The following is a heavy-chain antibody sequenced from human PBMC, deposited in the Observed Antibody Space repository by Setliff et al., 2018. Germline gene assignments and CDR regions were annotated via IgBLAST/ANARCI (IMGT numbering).Heavy chain of an antibody. J-gene: IGHJ5*02. Sequence: SETLSLTCSVSGGSISTYYWSWIRQPPGKGLEWIGNINYSGNSNYIPSLKSRVTISVDTSNNQFSLHLTSVTAADTARYFCARERQGGFLEWSPLDPWGQGILVTVSS. V-gene: IGHV4-59*12. CDR1: GGSISTYY. CDR3: ARERQGGFLEWSPLDP. D-gene: IGHD3-3*01. CDR2: INYSGNS.